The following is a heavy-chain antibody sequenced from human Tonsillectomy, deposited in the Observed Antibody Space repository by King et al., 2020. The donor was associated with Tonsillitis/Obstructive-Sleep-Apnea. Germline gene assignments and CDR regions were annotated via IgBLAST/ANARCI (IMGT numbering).Heavy chain of an antibody. V-gene: IGHV3-23*04. D-gene: IGHD1-7*01. CDR1: GFTFSSYA. J-gene: IGHJ6*03. Sequence: VQLVESGGGLVQPGGSLRLSCAASGFTFSSYAMSWVRQAPGKGLEWVSAISGSGGTTYYADSVKGRFTISRDNSKNTLYLQMNSLRAEDTAVYYCAKGYIIGTTWARSSYMDVWGKGTTVTVSS. CDR3: AKGYIIGTTWARSSYMDV. CDR2: ISGSGGTT.